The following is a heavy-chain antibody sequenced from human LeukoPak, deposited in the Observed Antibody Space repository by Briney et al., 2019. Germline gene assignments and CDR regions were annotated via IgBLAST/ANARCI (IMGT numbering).Heavy chain of an antibody. CDR2: IWYDGSIK. V-gene: IGHV3-33*01. D-gene: IGHD3-10*02. CDR1: GFTFSTYG. J-gene: IGHJ6*02. Sequence: SGGSLRLSCAASGFTFSTYGMHWVRQAPGKGLEWMAVIWYDGSIKYYADSVKGRFAISRDNSKSMLFLQLNSLRAEDTALYYCARDLHYYVAMDVWGQGTTVTVSS. CDR3: ARDLHYYVAMDV.